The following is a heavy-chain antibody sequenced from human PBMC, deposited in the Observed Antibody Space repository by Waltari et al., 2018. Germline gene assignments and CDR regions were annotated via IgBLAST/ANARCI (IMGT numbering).Heavy chain of an antibody. CDR2: IKEDGSEK. V-gene: IGHV3-7*01. CDR1: GFTFSTYW. J-gene: IGHJ4*02. CDR3: ARDPHYSNFDY. Sequence: EVQLVESGGDLVQPGGSLRLSCAASGFTFSTYWMTWVRQAPGEGLEWLANIKEDGSEKNYVDSVKGRFTISRDKAKNSLYLQMNSLRAEDTAVYYCARDPHYSNFDYWGQGTLVTVSS. D-gene: IGHD4-4*01.